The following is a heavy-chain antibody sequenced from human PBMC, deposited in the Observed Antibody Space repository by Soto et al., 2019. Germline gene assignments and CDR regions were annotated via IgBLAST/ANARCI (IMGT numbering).Heavy chain of an antibody. Sequence: PGGSLRLSCAASGFTFSSYSMNWVRQAPGKGLEWVSSISSNSDYIYYADSVKGRFSISRDNAKNSLFLQMNSLRAEDTAVYYCARDLGRNPGYYWGQGTLVTVSS. D-gene: IGHD3-16*01. V-gene: IGHV3-21*01. CDR1: GFTFSSYS. CDR2: ISSNSDYI. CDR3: ARDLGRNPGYY. J-gene: IGHJ4*02.